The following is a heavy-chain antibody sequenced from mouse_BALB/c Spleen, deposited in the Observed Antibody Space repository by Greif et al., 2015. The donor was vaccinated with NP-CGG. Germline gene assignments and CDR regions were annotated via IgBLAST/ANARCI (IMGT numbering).Heavy chain of an antibody. J-gene: IGHJ2*01. CDR1: SYTFTSYW. Sequence: QVQLKQSGAELAKPGASVKMSCKASSYTFTSYWMHWVKQRPGQGLEWIGYINPSTGYTEYNQKFKDKATLTADKSSSTAYMQLSSLTSEDSAVYYCARRDGNYYLDYWGQGTTLTVSS. CDR3: ARRDGNYYLDY. V-gene: IGHV1-7*01. D-gene: IGHD2-1*01. CDR2: INPSTGYT.